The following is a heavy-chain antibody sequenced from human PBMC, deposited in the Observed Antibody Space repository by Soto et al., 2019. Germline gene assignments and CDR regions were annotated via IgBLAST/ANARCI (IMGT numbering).Heavy chain of an antibody. CDR1: GGTFSSYA. D-gene: IGHD2-21*02. Sequence: QVQLVQSGAEVKKPGSSVKVSCKASGGTFSSYAISWVRQAPGQGLEWMGGIIPIFGTANYAQKFQGRVTITADGSTSTAYMERSSLRSEDTGVYYCARDSPEAYCGGDCYWAYYYYGMDVWGQGTTVTVSS. V-gene: IGHV1-69*12. J-gene: IGHJ6*02. CDR2: IIPIFGTA. CDR3: ARDSPEAYCGGDCYWAYYYYGMDV.